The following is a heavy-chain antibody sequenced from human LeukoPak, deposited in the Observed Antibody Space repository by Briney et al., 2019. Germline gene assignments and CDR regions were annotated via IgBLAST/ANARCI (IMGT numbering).Heavy chain of an antibody. CDR3: AEEVATKRAFDV. Sequence: ASVKVSCKASGNTFSNYYLHWVRQAPGQGLERVGWIHPKSGGSGSEQKFQGRVTVTRDTSTSTAYMELSSLTSDDTAVYYCAEEVATKRAFDVWGPGTMVTVSS. CDR2: IHPKSGGS. D-gene: IGHD5-24*01. V-gene: IGHV1-2*02. CDR1: GNTFSNYY. J-gene: IGHJ3*01.